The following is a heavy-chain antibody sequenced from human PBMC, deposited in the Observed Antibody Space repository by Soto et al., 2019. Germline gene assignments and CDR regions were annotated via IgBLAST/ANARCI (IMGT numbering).Heavy chain of an antibody. CDR2: INTISDT. CDR1: EFIFSDYY. V-gene: IGHV3-11*05. Sequence: TGGSLRLSCAASEFIFSDYYMTWIRQTPERGLEWVAYINTISDTNYADSVKGRFTIYRDNARNSLFLQMNSLRLEDTALYYCVKDINMRIAAGGTLPIKYYGMDVWGQGTTVTVSS. J-gene: IGHJ6*02. D-gene: IGHD6-13*01. CDR3: VKDINMRIAAGGTLPIKYYGMDV.